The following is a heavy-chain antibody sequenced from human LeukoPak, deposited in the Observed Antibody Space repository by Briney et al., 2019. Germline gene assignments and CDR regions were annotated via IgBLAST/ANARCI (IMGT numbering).Heavy chain of an antibody. Sequence: GALRLSCAASGFTFSSYGMSWVRPAPGKGLEWVSAISGSGGSTYYADSVKGRFTISRDNSKNTLYLQMNSLRAEDTAVYYCAKESSHYYCYMDVWGKGTTVTISS. V-gene: IGHV3-23*01. CDR2: ISGSGGST. CDR1: GFTFSSYG. D-gene: IGHD2-2*01. J-gene: IGHJ6*03. CDR3: AKESSHYYCYMDV.